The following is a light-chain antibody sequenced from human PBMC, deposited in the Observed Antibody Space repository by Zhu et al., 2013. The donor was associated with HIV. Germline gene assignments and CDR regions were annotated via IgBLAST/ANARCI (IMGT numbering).Light chain of an antibody. CDR1: QSVSTY. CDR2: DAS. V-gene: IGKV3-11*01. J-gene: IGKJ1*01. CDR3: QHYYDWPPWT. Sequence: EIVLTQSPATLSLSPGERATLSCRASQSVSTYLAWYQQRPGQPPRLLIYDASTRATGIPDRFSGSGSGTDFTLTISSLHSEDSAVYYCQHYYDWPPWTFGQGTKVEIK.